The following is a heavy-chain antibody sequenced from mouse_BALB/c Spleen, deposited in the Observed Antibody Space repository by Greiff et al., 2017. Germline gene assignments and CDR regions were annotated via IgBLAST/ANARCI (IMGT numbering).Heavy chain of an antibody. D-gene: IGHD2-1*01. J-gene: IGHJ2*01. CDR3: ARGTGNGDY. CDR1: GYTFTDYA. V-gene: IGHV1S137*01. CDR2: ISTYYGDA. Sequence: QVQLQQSGAELVRPGVSVKISCKGSGYTFTDYAMHWVKQSHAKSLEWIGVISTYYGDASYNQKFKGKATMTVDKSSSTAYMELARLTSEDSAIYYCARGTGNGDYWGQGTTLTVSS.